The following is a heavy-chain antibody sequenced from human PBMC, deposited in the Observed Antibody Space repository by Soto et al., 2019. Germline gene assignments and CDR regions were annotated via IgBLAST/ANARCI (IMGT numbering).Heavy chain of an antibody. V-gene: IGHV3-66*04. CDR3: ARQVTYDILAPPCLLDN. D-gene: IGHD3-9*01. CDR2: IQSGGTT. Sequence: EVQLVESGGGLVQPGGSLRLSCAASGFTVSSKYMSWVRQAPGKGLEWVSLIQSGGTTYYADSVKGRFTISRDSSKNMLHLQMDSLRAEDTAVYYCARQVTYDILAPPCLLDNWGQGSLVIVSS. CDR1: GFTVSSKY. J-gene: IGHJ4*02.